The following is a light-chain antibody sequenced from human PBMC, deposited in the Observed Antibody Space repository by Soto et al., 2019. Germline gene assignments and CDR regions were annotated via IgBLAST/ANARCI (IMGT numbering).Light chain of an antibody. CDR3: QQYNNWPGT. CDR1: QSVSTY. CDR2: GAS. V-gene: IGKV3-15*01. J-gene: IGKJ1*01. Sequence: EIVLTQSPGTLSLSPGERATLSCRASQSVSTYLAWYQQKPGQAPRLLIYGASTRATGIPARFSGSGSGTEFTLTISSLQSEEFAVYYCQQYNNWPGTFGQGTKVDIK.